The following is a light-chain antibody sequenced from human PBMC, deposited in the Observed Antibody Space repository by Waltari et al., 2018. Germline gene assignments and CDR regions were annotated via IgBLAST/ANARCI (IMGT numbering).Light chain of an antibody. CDR1: HRLLYIPDNKHC. V-gene: IGKV4-1*01. CDR2: WAS. J-gene: IGKJ1*01. CDR3: KQSADTPRT. Sequence: DIVMTQSPDSLAVSLGERAAINCKSSHRLLYIPDNKHCLGWFQQRPGQPPKLLLYWASTRQFGVPDRLIGSRSGPDFNLTITSLQAEEVAVYYYKQSADTPRTFGQGTKVEI.